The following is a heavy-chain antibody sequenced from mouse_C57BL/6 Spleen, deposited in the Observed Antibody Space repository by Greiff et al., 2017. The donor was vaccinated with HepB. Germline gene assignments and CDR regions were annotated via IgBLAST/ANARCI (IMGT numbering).Heavy chain of an antibody. J-gene: IGHJ1*03. CDR3: ARLGRGYFDV. V-gene: IGHV5-17*01. D-gene: IGHD4-1*01. CDR1: GFTFSDYG. CDR2: ISSGSSTI. Sequence: VQLQQSGGGLVKPGGSLKLSCAASGFTFSDYGMHWVRQAPEKGLEWVAYISSGSSTIYYADTVKGRFTISRDNAKNTLFLQMTSLRSEDTAMYYCARLGRGYFDVWGTGTTVTVSS.